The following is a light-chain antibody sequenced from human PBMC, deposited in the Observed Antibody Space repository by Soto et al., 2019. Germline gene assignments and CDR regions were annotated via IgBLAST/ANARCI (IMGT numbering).Light chain of an antibody. J-gene: IGKJ1*01. V-gene: IGKV3-20*01. CDR2: GAS. Sequence: EVVLTQSPGTLSLSPGERATLSCRASQSVSSTYLAWYQQRPGQAPRLLIYGASTRATDIPDRIRGSGSGTDFTLTVSRLEPEDFAVYYCQHYGSTPWSFGQGTKVEIK. CDR1: QSVSSTY. CDR3: QHYGSTPWS.